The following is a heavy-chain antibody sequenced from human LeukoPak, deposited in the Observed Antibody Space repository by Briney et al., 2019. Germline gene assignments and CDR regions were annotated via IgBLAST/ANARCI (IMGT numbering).Heavy chain of an antibody. V-gene: IGHV4-61*02. CDR2: IFTSGST. CDR1: GGFISSGAYY. Sequence: PSETLSLTCTVSGGFISSGAYYWNWIRQPAGKGLEWIGRIFTSGSTNYNPSLNSRVTMSLDTSKSQFSLKLSSVTAADTAVYYCARQLSGYDTPLDYWGQGTLVTVSS. CDR3: ARQLSGYDTPLDY. D-gene: IGHD5-12*01. J-gene: IGHJ4*02.